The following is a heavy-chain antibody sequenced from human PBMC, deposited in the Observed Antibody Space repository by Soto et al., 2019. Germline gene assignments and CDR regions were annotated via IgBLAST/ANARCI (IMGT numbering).Heavy chain of an antibody. CDR3: ARGDRVGATAYFDY. Sequence: EVQLVESGGGLIQPGGSLRLSCAASGFTVSSNYMSWVRQAPGKGLEWVSVIYSGGSTYYADSVKGRFTISRDNSKNTLYLQMNSLRAEDTAVYYCARGDRVGATAYFDYWGQGTLVTVSS. D-gene: IGHD1-26*01. CDR2: IYSGGST. V-gene: IGHV3-53*01. J-gene: IGHJ4*02. CDR1: GFTVSSNY.